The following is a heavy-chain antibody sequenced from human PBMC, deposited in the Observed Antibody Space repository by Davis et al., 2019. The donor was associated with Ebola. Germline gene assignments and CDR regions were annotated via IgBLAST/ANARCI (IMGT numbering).Heavy chain of an antibody. CDR3: AKEPRKYNTEPIDY. V-gene: IGHV3-33*06. CDR1: GFPFSTYG. J-gene: IGHJ4*02. D-gene: IGHD1-1*01. Sequence: GGPLRPSCPASGFPFSTYGMHWVRQAPGKGLEWVDVIWYDGSTTYYADSVKGRFTISRDNSKDTLYLQMNSLRAEDTAVYYCAKEPRKYNTEPIDYWGQGTLVTVSS. CDR2: IWYDGSTT.